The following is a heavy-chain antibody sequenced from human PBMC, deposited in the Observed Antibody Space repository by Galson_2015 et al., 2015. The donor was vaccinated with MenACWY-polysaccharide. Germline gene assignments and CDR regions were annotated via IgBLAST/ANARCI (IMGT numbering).Heavy chain of an antibody. CDR3: ARDYCTRTTCSGMDV. CDR1: GFTFSSFA. J-gene: IGHJ6*01. Sequence: SCKASGFTFSSFAMHWVRQAPGKGLDWVAVISYDATNKFYADSVKGRFTVSRDNSAKTVHLEVNSLRAEDTATYYCARDYCTRTTCSGMDVWGQGTAVTVSS. D-gene: IGHD2-2*01. V-gene: IGHV3-30-3*01. CDR2: ISYDATNK.